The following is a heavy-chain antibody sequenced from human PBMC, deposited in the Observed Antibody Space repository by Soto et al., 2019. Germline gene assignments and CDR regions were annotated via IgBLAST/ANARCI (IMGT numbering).Heavy chain of an antibody. CDR1: GGSFSGYY. D-gene: IGHD3-22*01. Sequence: ASETLSLTCAVYGGSFSGYYWSWIRQPPGKGLEWIGEINHSGSTNSNPSLKSRVTISVDTSKNQFSLKLSSVTAADRAVYHCARAVPMIVEVKNDAPGTSYFDSWGQGTNVTVYS. CDR3: ARAVPMIVEVKNDAPGTSYFDS. CDR2: INHSGST. J-gene: IGHJ4*02. V-gene: IGHV4-34*01.